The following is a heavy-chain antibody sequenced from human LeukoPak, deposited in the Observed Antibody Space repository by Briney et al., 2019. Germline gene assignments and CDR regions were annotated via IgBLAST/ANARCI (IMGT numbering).Heavy chain of an antibody. CDR1: GFTFSSYA. CDR3: AKYFGGWYEDY. CDR2: INAGGGNT. D-gene: IGHD6-19*01. Sequence: PGGSLRLSCAASGFTFSSYAMTWVRQAPGKGLEWVSSINAGGGNTYYADSVKGRFTISRDNSKNTLYLQMNSLRAEGTALYYCAKYFGGWYEDYWGQGTLVTVSS. J-gene: IGHJ4*02. V-gene: IGHV3-23*01.